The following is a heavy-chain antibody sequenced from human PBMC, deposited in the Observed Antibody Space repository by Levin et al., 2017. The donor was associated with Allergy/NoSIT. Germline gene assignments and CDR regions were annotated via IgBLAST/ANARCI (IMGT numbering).Heavy chain of an antibody. J-gene: IGHJ6*02. V-gene: IGHV4-59*01. Sequence: PSETLSLTCTVSGGSISSYYWSWIRQPPGKGLEWIGYIYYSGSTNYNPSLKSRVTISVDTSKNQFSLKLSSVTAADTAVYYCARDRIRGYSYGSVNYYYYGMDVWGQGTTVTVSS. CDR2: IYYSGST. CDR3: ARDRIRGYSYGSVNYYYYGMDV. D-gene: IGHD5-18*01. CDR1: GGSISSYY.